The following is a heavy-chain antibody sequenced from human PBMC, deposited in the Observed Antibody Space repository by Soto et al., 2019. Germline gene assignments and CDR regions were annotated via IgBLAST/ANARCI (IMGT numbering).Heavy chain of an antibody. J-gene: IGHJ6*02. CDR2: INPNSGGT. V-gene: IGHV1-2*02. Sequence: QVQLVQSGAEVKKPGASVKVSCKASGYTFTGYYMHWVRQAPGQGLEWMGWINPNSGGTNYAQKFQGRVTMTRDTSISTAYMELSRLRSDDTAVYYCASLPLGIKYYDFWSGYSPGMDVWGQGTTVTVSS. CDR3: ASLPLGIKYYDFWSGYSPGMDV. CDR1: GYTFTGYY. D-gene: IGHD3-3*01.